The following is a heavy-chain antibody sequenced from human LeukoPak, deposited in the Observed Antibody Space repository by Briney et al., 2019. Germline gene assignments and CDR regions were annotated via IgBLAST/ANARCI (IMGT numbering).Heavy chain of an antibody. Sequence: PGGSLRLSCAASGFTFSSYGMSWVRQAPGKGLEWVSAISGSGGSTYYADSVKGRFTISRDNSKNTLYLQMNSLRAEDTAVYYCAKDLGDLGFGEFLGQSDYWGQGTLVTVSS. CDR2: ISGSGGST. CDR3: AKDLGDLGFGEFLGQSDY. D-gene: IGHD3-10*01. CDR1: GFTFSSYG. V-gene: IGHV3-23*01. J-gene: IGHJ4*02.